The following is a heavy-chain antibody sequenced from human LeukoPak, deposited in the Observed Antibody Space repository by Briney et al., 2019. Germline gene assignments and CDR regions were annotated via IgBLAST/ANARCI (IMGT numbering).Heavy chain of an antibody. V-gene: IGHV3-23*01. CDR2: ISGSGGST. J-gene: IGHJ4*02. CDR3: AKEDCSGGTCFFDY. D-gene: IGHD2-15*01. Sequence: ETLSLTCTVSGGSISSSSYYWGWIRQPPGKGLEWVSAISGSGGSTDYADSVKGRFTISRDNSKNTLYLQVNSLRAEDTAVYYCAKEDCSGGTCFFDYWGQGTLVTVSS. CDR1: GGSISSSSYY.